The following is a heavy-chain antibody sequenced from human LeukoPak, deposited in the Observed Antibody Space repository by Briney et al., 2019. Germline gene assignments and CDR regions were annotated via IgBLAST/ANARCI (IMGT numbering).Heavy chain of an antibody. CDR3: ARSTYCSGGSCYREDAFDI. CDR2: IYYSGST. D-gene: IGHD2-15*01. J-gene: IGHJ3*02. V-gene: IGHV4-59*08. Sequence: PSETLSLTCTVSGGSISSYYWSWIRQPPGKGLEWIGYIYYSGSTNYNPSLKSRVTISVDTSKNQFSLKLSSVTAADTAVYYCARSTYCSGGSCYREDAFDIWGQGTMVTVSS. CDR1: GGSISSYY.